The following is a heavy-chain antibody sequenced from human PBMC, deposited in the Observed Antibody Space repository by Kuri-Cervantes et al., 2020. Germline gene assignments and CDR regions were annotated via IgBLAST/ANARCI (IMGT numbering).Heavy chain of an antibody. V-gene: IGHV3-11*01. Sequence: GGSLRLSCAASGFTFSDYYMSWIRQAPGKGLEWVSYISSSGSTIYYADSVKGRFTISRDNAKNSLYLQMNSLRAEDTAVYYCASLNLLWLKLFDYWGQGTLVTVSS. CDR1: GFTFSDYY. CDR2: ISSSGSTI. J-gene: IGHJ4*02. CDR3: ASLNLLWLKLFDY. D-gene: IGHD5-18*01.